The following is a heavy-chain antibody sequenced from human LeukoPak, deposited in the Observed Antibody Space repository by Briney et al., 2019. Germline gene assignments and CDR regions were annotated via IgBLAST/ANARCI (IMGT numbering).Heavy chain of an antibody. J-gene: IGHJ4*02. D-gene: IGHD6-19*01. V-gene: IGHV4-39*01. Sequence: PSETLSLTCTVSGGSISSSSYYWGWIRQPPGKGLEWIGSIYYSGSTYYNPSHKSRVTISVDRSKSQFSLKLSSVTAADTAVYYCARYRSGWLAYWGQGTLVTVSS. CDR3: ARYRSGWLAY. CDR1: GGSISSSSYY. CDR2: IYYSGST.